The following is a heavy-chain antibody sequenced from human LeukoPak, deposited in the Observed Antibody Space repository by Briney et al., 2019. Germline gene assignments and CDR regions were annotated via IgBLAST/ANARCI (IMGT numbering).Heavy chain of an antibody. CDR2: IGYDGSGK. CDR3: ARDLTWIGAVITETYCFDY. J-gene: IGHJ4*02. D-gene: IGHD6-25*01. V-gene: IGHV3-30*03. CDR1: GFTFSSYG. Sequence: GGSLRLSCAASGFTFSSYGMHWVRQAPGKGLEWVAAIGYDGSGKNYADSVKGRFTIFRDNSKNTLTLYMESLGPEDTAVYFCARDLTWIGAVITETYCFDYWGQGTLVTVSA.